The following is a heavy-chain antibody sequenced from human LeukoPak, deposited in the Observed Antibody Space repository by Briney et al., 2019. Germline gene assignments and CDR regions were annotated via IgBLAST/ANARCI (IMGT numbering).Heavy chain of an antibody. CDR1: GVNFSSYG. V-gene: IGHV3-30*18. J-gene: IGHJ6*02. D-gene: IGHD6-13*01. CDR2: ISYDGSNK. Sequence: GRSLRLSCAASGVNFSSYGMHWVRQAPGKGLEWVAVISYDGSNKYYADSVKGRFTISRDNSKNTLYLQMNSLRAEDTAVYYCAKSSPYSSSWQLYYYYYYGMDVWGQGTTVTVSS. CDR3: AKSSPYSSSWQLYYYYYYGMDV.